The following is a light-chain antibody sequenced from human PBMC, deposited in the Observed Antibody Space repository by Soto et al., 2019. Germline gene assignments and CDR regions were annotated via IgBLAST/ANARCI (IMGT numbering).Light chain of an antibody. CDR2: DAS. V-gene: IGKV3-11*01. Sequence: EIVMTQSPATLSVSPGYRATLSCRASQSIDNKLVWYQHQPLQVPRLLIYDASNRATGIPAIFSGSGSGTDFTLTISSLEPEDFAVYYCQQRSNWVTFGGGTTGDIK. CDR1: QSIDNK. J-gene: IGKJ4*01. CDR3: QQRSNWVT.